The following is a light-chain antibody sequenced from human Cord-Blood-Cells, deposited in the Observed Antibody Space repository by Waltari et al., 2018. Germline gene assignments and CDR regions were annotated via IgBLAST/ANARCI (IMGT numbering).Light chain of an antibody. J-gene: IGLJ2*01. CDR3: CSYAGSSYVV. CDR1: SSDVGSHTL. V-gene: IGLV2-23*01. Sequence: QSALTQPASVSGSPGQSITISCTGTSSDVGSHTLVSWYQQHPGKAPRLMIYEGSKRPSGVSSRCACSKSGNTASLTIAGLQAEDEAEYYCCSYAGSSYVVFGGGTKLTVL. CDR2: EGS.